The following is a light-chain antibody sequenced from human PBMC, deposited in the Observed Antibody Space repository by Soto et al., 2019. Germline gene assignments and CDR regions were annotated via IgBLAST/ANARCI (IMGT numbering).Light chain of an antibody. CDR3: SSYAGSNSVL. Sequence: QSVLTQPPSASGSPGQSVTISCTGTSSDVGGYNYVSWYQQHPGKAPKLMIYEFSKRPSGVPDRFSGYKSGNTASLTVSGLHAEDEADYYCSSYAGSNSVLFGGGTKLTVL. CDR1: SSDVGGYNY. J-gene: IGLJ2*01. CDR2: EFS. V-gene: IGLV2-8*01.